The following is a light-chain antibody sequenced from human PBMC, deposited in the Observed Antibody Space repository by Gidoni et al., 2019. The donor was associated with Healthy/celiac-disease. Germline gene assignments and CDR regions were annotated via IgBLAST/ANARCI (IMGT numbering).Light chain of an antibody. CDR3: QQRSNWRYT. Sequence: EIVFTQSPATLSLSPGERAPLSCRASQSVSSYLAWYQQKPGQAPRLLIYDASNSATGIPARFSGSGSGTDFTLTISSLEPEDFAVYYCQQRSNWRYTFGQGTKLEIK. J-gene: IGKJ2*01. V-gene: IGKV3-11*01. CDR1: QSVSSY. CDR2: DAS.